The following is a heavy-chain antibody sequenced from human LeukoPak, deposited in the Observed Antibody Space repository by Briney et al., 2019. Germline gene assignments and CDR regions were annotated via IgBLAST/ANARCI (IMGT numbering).Heavy chain of an antibody. CDR1: GFTFSSYA. J-gene: IGHJ6*03. V-gene: IGHV3-23*01. CDR2: ISGSGGST. D-gene: IGHD2-8*01. Sequence: GGSLRLSCAASGFTFSSYAMSWVRQAPGKGLEWVSAISGSGGSTYYADSVKGRFTISRDNSKNTLYLQMNSLRAEDSAVYYFAKGTYVIYYYMDVWGKGTTVTVSS. CDR3: AKGTYVIYYYMDV.